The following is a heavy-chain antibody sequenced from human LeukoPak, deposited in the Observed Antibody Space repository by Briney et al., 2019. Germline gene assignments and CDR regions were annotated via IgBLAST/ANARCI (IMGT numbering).Heavy chain of an antibody. CDR3: AKDNRTTGYLYYFDY. Sequence: GGSLRLSCAASGFTFSSYAMHWVRQAPGKGLEWVSLISGDGGSTYYADSVKGRFTISRDNSKNSLYLQMNSLRTEDTALYYCAKDNRTTGYLYYFDYWGQGTLVTVSS. CDR1: GFTFSSYA. D-gene: IGHD1-1*01. CDR2: ISGDGGST. J-gene: IGHJ4*02. V-gene: IGHV3-43*02.